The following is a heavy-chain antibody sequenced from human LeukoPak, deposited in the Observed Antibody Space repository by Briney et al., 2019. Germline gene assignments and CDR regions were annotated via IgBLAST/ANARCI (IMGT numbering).Heavy chain of an antibody. CDR3: AKDGEYSSSSGWVQDYYYYYMDV. V-gene: IGHV3-30*18. CDR1: GFTFSSYG. Sequence: GGSLRLSCAASGFTFSSYGVHWVRQAPGMGLEWVAVISYDGSNKYYADSVKGRFTISRDNSKNTLYLQMNSLRAEDTAVYYCAKDGEYSSSSGWVQDYYYYYMDVWGKGTTVTVSS. CDR2: ISYDGSNK. D-gene: IGHD6-6*01. J-gene: IGHJ6*03.